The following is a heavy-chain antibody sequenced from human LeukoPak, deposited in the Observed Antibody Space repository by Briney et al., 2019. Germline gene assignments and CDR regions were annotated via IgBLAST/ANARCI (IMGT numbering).Heavy chain of an antibody. V-gene: IGHV3-23*01. J-gene: IGHJ4*02. CDR2: ISGSGGST. Sequence: PGGSLRLSCAASGFAFSSYAMSWVRQAPGKGLDWVSAISGSGGSTYYADSVKGRFTISRDNSKNTLYLQMNSLRAEDTAVYYCAKEANGILTGYPLGYFDYWGQGTLVTVSS. CDR3: AKEANGILTGYPLGYFDY. CDR1: GFAFSSYA. D-gene: IGHD3-9*01.